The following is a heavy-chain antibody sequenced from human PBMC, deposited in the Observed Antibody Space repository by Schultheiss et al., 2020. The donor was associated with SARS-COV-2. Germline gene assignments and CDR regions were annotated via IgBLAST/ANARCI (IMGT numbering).Heavy chain of an antibody. CDR3: ASGGSYYDFWSGYYPNTFDY. D-gene: IGHD3-3*01. J-gene: IGHJ4*02. CDR1: GFTFSSYS. Sequence: GGSLRLSCAASGFTFSSYSMNWVRQAPGKGLEWVSSISSSSSYIYYADSVKGRFTISRDNAKNSLYLQMNSLRAEDTAVYYCASGGSYYDFWSGYYPNTFDYWGQGTLVTVSS. V-gene: IGHV3-21*01. CDR2: ISSSSSYI.